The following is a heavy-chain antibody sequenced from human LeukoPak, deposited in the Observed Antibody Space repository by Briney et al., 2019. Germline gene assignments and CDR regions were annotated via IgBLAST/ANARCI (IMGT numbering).Heavy chain of an antibody. CDR3: VRDCGFHTFDY. Sequence: PGGSLRLSCAASGFTFSGYWMTWVRQAPGKGLEYVVNIKEDGSEKYYVDSVKGRFTIYRDNTKNSLYLQMSSLRGDDTAVYYCVRDCGFHTFDYWGQGTLVTVSS. V-gene: IGHV3-7*05. CDR2: IKEDGSEK. J-gene: IGHJ4*02. D-gene: IGHD2-21*01. CDR1: GFTFSGYW.